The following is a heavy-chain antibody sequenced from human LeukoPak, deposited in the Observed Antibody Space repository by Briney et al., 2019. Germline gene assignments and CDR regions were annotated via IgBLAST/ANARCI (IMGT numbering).Heavy chain of an antibody. CDR1: GYTFTSYG. D-gene: IGHD3-10*01. CDR3: ARVKAGSRGSSIWFFDY. J-gene: IGHJ4*02. CDR2: ISAYNGNT. Sequence: ASVKVSCKASGYTFTSYGISWVRQAPGQGLEWMGWISAYNGNTNYAQKLQGRVTMTTDTSTSTAYMELRSLRSDDTAVYYCARVKAGSRGSSIWFFDYWGQGTLVTVSS. V-gene: IGHV1-18*01.